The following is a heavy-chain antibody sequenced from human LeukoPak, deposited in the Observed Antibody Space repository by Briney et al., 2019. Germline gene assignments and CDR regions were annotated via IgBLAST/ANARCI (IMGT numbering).Heavy chain of an antibody. J-gene: IGHJ6*02. CDR2: ISYDGSNK. D-gene: IGHD3-22*01. CDR1: GFTFSSYA. V-gene: IGHV3-30-3*01. Sequence: GGSLRLSCAASGFTFSSYAMHWVRQAPGKGLEWVAVISYDGSNKYYADSVKGRFTISRDNSKNTLYPQMNSLRAEDTAVYYCARDGSTMIVVVTTEGYGMDVWGQGTTVTVSS. CDR3: ARDGSTMIVVVTTEGYGMDV.